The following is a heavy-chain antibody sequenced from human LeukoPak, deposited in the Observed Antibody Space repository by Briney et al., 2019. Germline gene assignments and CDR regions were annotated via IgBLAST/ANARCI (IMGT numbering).Heavy chain of an antibody. D-gene: IGHD3-10*01. CDR1: GGSIISYY. V-gene: IGHV4-59*01. Sequence: SETLSLTCSVSGGSIISYYWSSIPQPPGKGVELIGYIYYSRSTNYNPSLKSRVTISVDTSKNQFSLKLSSVTAADTAVDYCARVLVRGVISYYYYMDVWGKGTTVTVSS. CDR2: IYYSRST. J-gene: IGHJ6*03. CDR3: ARVLVRGVISYYYYMDV.